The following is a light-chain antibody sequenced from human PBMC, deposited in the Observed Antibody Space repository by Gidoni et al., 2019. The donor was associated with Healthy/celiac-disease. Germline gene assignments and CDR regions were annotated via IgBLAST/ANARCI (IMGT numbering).Light chain of an antibody. CDR2: LGS. Sequence: DIVMTQSPPSLPVTPGEPASISCRSSQSLLHSNVYNYLDWYLQKPGQSPQLLIYLGSNRASGVPDRFSGSGSGTDFTLKISRVEAEDVGVYYCMQALQTPGLTFGGGTKVEIK. CDR3: MQALQTPGLT. CDR1: QSLLHSNVYNY. J-gene: IGKJ4*01. V-gene: IGKV2-28*01.